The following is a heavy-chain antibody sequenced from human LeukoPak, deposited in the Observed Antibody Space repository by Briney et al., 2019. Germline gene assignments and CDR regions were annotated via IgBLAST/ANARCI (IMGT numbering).Heavy chain of an antibody. J-gene: IGHJ5*02. V-gene: IGHV3-20*04. CDR1: GFTFDDYG. CDR2: INWNGGST. Sequence: GGSLRLSRAASGFTFDDYGMSWVRQAPGKGLEWVSGINWNGGSTGYADSVKGRFTISRDNAKNSLYLQMNSLRAEDTALYYCARDPVAGQGGWFDPWGQGTLVTVSS. CDR3: ARDPVAGQGGWFDP. D-gene: IGHD2-15*01.